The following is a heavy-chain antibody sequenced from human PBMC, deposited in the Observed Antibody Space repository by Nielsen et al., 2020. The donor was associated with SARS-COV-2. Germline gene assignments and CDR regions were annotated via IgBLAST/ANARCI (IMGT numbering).Heavy chain of an antibody. J-gene: IGHJ4*02. D-gene: IGHD3-9*01. CDR3: AREGFDWHYDY. V-gene: IGHV4-61*01. CDR1: GDSISTINYY. Sequence: SETLSLTCSVSGDSISTINYYWGWIRQPPGKGLEWIGYIYYSGSTNYSPSLKSRVTMSVDTSKNQFSLKLSSVTAADTAVYYCAREGFDWHYDYWGQRALVTVSS. CDR2: IYYSGST.